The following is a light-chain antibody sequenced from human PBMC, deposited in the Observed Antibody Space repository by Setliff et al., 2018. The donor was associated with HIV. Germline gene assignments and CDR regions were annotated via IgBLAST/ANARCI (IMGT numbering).Light chain of an antibody. Sequence: DIVMTQSPDSLAVSLGERATINCRSSQSVLYTPNHKNYLGWYRQKPGQPPKPLILWASTRESGVPDRFRGSGSGTDFTLTISSPQAEDAAVYYCQQYYTTPWTFGQGTKVDIK. CDR3: QQYYTTPWT. CDR1: QSVLYTPNHKNY. J-gene: IGKJ1*01. V-gene: IGKV4-1*01. CDR2: WAS.